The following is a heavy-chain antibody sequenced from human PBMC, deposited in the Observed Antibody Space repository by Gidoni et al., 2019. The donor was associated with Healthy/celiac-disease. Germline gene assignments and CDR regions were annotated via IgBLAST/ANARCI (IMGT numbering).Heavy chain of an antibody. D-gene: IGHD2-2*01. V-gene: IGHV3-7*04. CDR3: ARDPSKNIVVVPAATENYYYYYMDV. J-gene: IGHJ6*03. Sequence: EVQLVESGGGLVQPGGSLRLSCAASGFTFSSSWMCCVRQAPGNGLEWVANIKQDGSEKCYVDSVKGRCTISRDNAKNSLYLQMNSLRAEDTAVYYCARDPSKNIVVVPAATENYYYYYMDVWGKGTTVTVSS. CDR2: IKQDGSEK. CDR1: GFTFSSSW.